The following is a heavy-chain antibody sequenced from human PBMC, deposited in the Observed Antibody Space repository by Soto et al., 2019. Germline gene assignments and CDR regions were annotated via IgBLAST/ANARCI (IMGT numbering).Heavy chain of an antibody. J-gene: IGHJ6*02. D-gene: IGHD3-3*01. Sequence: ASVKVSCKASGYTFTSYCISWVRQAPGQGLEWMGWISAYNGNTNYAQKLQGRVTMTTDTSTSTAYMELRSLRSDDTAVYYCARGTAGAYYDFWSGPRTYYYGMDVWGQGTTVTVSS. CDR3: ARGTAGAYYDFWSGPRTYYYGMDV. V-gene: IGHV1-18*01. CDR1: GYTFTSYC. CDR2: ISAYNGNT.